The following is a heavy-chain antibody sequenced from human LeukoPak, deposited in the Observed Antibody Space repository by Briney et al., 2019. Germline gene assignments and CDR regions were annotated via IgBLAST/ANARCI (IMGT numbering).Heavy chain of an antibody. CDR2: IYTSGST. CDR1: GGSVSSYY. D-gene: IGHD3-22*01. Sequence: SETLSLTCTVSGGSVSSYYWSWIRQPAGKGLEWIGRIYTSGSTNYNPSLKSRVTMSVDTSKNQFSLKLSSVTAADTAVYYCARDHEYYDSSGYYYVQAFRAFDIWGQGTMVTVSS. CDR3: ARDHEYYDSSGYYYVQAFRAFDI. V-gene: IGHV4-4*07. J-gene: IGHJ3*02.